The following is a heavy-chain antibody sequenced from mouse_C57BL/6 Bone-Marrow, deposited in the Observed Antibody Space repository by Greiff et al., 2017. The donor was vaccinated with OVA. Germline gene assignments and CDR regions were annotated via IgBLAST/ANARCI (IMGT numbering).Heavy chain of an antibody. CDR1: GFNIKDDY. V-gene: IGHV14-4*01. CDR3: TSYGYGGCYAMDY. Sequence: DVQLQESGAELVRPGASVKLSCTASGFNIKDDYMHWVKQRPEQGLEWIGWIDPENGDTEYASKFQGKATITADTSSNTAYLQLSSLTSEDTAVYYCTSYGYGGCYAMDYWGQGTSVTVSS. J-gene: IGHJ4*01. D-gene: IGHD2-2*01. CDR2: IDPENGDT.